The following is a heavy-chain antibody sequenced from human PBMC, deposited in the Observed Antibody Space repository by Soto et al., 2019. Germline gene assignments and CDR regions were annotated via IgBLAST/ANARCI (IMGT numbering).Heavy chain of an antibody. CDR3: ARHRTTVTTYFDL. D-gene: IGHD4-17*01. J-gene: IGHJ2*01. V-gene: IGHV2-26*01. CDR2: IFSNDEK. CDR1: GFSLSNGRMG. Sequence: QVTLKESGPVLVKPTETLTLTCTVSGFSLSNGRMGVSWIRQPPGKALEWLAHIFSNDEKSSSTSLKTRLTISKDTSRSQVVLTMTNMDPVDTATYYCARHRTTVTTYFDLWGRGTLVTVSS.